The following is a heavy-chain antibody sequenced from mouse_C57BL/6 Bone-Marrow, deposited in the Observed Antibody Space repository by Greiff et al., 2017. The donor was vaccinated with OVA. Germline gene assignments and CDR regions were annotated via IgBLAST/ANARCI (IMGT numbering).Heavy chain of an antibody. CDR3: ASNNYFAWFAY. CDR1: GYTFTSYD. CDR2: IYPRDGST. V-gene: IGHV1-85*01. J-gene: IGHJ3*01. D-gene: IGHD1-3*01. Sequence: QVQLQQSGPELVKPGASVKLSCKASGYTFTSYDINWVKQRPGQGLEWIGWIYPRDGSTKYNEKFKGKATLTVATSSSTAYMVLHSLTSEDSADYFGASNNYFAWFAYWGQGTLVTVSA.